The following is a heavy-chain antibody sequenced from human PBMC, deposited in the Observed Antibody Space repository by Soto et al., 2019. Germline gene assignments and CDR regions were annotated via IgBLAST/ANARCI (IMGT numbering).Heavy chain of an antibody. Sequence: ASVKVSCKASGGTFSSYAISWVRQAPGQGLEWMGGIIPIFGTANYAQKFQGRVTITADESTSTAYMELSSLRSEDTAVYYCARPHVTMVRGVNYYGMDVWGQGTTVTVYS. CDR3: ARPHVTMVRGVNYYGMDV. V-gene: IGHV1-69*13. CDR1: GGTFSSYA. CDR2: IIPIFGTA. D-gene: IGHD3-10*01. J-gene: IGHJ6*02.